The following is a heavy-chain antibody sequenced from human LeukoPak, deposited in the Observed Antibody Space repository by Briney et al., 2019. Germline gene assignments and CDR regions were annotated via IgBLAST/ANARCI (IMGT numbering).Heavy chain of an antibody. CDR2: INPNSGDA. CDR3: ARASGSYWWFDS. V-gene: IGHV1-2*02. Sequence: ASVKVSCKASGYTFTGYYMHWVRQAPGQGLEWMGWINPNSGDANYAQKFQGSVTMTRDTSISTVYMELSRLRSDDTAVYYCARASGSYWWFDSWGQGTLVAVSS. CDR1: GYTFTGYY. J-gene: IGHJ5*01. D-gene: IGHD1-26*01.